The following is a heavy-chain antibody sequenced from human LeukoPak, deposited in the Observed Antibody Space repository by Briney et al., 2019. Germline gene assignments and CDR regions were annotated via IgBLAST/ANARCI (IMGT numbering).Heavy chain of an antibody. CDR2: IYYTGST. J-gene: IGHJ4*02. CDR3: ARVGADGSGFLFDY. V-gene: IGHV4-59*12. CDR1: GGSINSYY. Sequence: SETLSLTCTVSGGSINSYYWSWIRQPPGKGLEWIGYIYYTGSTNYNPSLKSRVTISVDTSKNQFSLKLSSVTAADTAVYYCARVGADGSGFLFDYWGQGTLVTVSS. D-gene: IGHD3-10*01.